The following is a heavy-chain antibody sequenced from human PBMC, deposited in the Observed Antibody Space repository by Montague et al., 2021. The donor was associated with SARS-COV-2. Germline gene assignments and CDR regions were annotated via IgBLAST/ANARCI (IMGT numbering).Heavy chain of an antibody. CDR1: GFIFSSYE. Sequence: SLRLSCAASGFIFSSYEMNWVRQAPGKGLEWISYISSSGGGSTKHYTDSVKGRSTISRDNAKNSLYLQMNSLRVGDTAIYYCARDRDWDDWCGMDVWGQGTTVTVSS. J-gene: IGHJ6*02. D-gene: IGHD2-21*01. CDR3: ARDRDWDDWCGMDV. V-gene: IGHV3-48*03. CDR2: ISSSGGGSTK.